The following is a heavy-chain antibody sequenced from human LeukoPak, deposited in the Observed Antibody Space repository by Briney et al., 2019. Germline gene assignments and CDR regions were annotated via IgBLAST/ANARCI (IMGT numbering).Heavy chain of an antibody. CDR2: VYHRGTT. D-gene: IGHD4-11*01. Sequence: SETLSLTCTVSGYSITSGSYWGWIRQPPGKGLEWIAYVYHRGTTYYNPSLKSRLTISVDTSKNHFSLRLSSLSAADTAIYYCARFADTNYDAFDIWGQGTLVTVSS. V-gene: IGHV4-38-2*02. J-gene: IGHJ3*02. CDR1: GYSITSGSY. CDR3: ARFADTNYDAFDI.